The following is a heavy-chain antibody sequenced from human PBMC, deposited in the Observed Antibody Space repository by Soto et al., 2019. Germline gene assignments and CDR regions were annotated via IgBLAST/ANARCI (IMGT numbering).Heavy chain of an antibody. J-gene: IGHJ4*02. Sequence: QVQLGQSGAEVKKPGASVKVSCKASGYTFTSYGISWVRQAPGQGLEWMGWISAYNGNTNYAQKLQGRVTMTTDTSTSTAYMELRSLRSDDTAVYYCAREGIVVVPAAIGDTAMAYYFDYWGQGTLVTVSS. V-gene: IGHV1-18*01. D-gene: IGHD2-2*02. CDR2: ISAYNGNT. CDR1: GYTFTSYG. CDR3: AREGIVVVPAAIGDTAMAYYFDY.